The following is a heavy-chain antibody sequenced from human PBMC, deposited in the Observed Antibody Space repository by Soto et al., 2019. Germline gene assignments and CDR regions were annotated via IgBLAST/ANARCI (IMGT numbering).Heavy chain of an antibody. V-gene: IGHV4-31*01. CDR2: IYYRGST. D-gene: IGHD5-12*01. CDR1: GGSISSGGYY. Sequence: QVQLQESGPGLVKPSETLSLTCTVSGGSISSGGYYWSWIRQHPGKGLEWIGYIYYRGSTYYNPSLKSQVTISVDTSKNQFSLNLSSVTAADTAVYYCARAGGWLQPLDNWGQGTLVTVSS. CDR3: ARAGGWLQPLDN. J-gene: IGHJ4*02.